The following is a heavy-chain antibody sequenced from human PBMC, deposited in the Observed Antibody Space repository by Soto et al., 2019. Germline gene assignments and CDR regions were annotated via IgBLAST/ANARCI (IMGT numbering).Heavy chain of an antibody. J-gene: IGHJ4*02. CDR1: GFSFSSYA. Sequence: FVASGFSFSSYAMSWVRQAPGKGLEWVSVISGSDGSTYYADSVKGRFTISRDNSKSTLYLQMNSLRAEDTAVYYCAKDRERDAWYEDYWDQGTLVTVSS. D-gene: IGHD6-13*01. CDR2: ISGSDGST. CDR3: AKDRERDAWYEDY. V-gene: IGHV3-23*01.